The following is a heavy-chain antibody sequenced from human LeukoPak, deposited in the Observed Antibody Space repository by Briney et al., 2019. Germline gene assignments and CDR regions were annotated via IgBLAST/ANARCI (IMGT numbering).Heavy chain of an antibody. CDR3: ARQKDSGTYPFDY. CDR2: IYYSGST. V-gene: IGHV4-39*01. Sequence: SETLSLTCTVSGGSISSSSYYWGWIRQPPGKGLEWIGSIYYSGSTYYDPSLKSRVTISVDTSKNQFSLKLSSVTAADTAVYYCARQKDSGTYPFDYWGQGTLVTVSS. D-gene: IGHD1-26*01. J-gene: IGHJ4*02. CDR1: GGSISSSSYY.